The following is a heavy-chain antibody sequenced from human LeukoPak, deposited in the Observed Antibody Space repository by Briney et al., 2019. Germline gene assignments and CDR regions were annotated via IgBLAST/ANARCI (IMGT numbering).Heavy chain of an antibody. CDR2: IYYSGST. J-gene: IGHJ4*02. Sequence: SETLSLTCTVSGGSIFSYYWSWIRQPPGKGLEWMGYIYYSGSTNYNPSLKSRVTISVVTSKNQFSLRVSSVTAADTAVYYCARHLNNCGDDCYIFDYWGQGTLVTVSS. CDR3: ARHLNNCGDDCYIFDY. CDR1: GGSIFSYY. D-gene: IGHD2-21*01. V-gene: IGHV4-59*08.